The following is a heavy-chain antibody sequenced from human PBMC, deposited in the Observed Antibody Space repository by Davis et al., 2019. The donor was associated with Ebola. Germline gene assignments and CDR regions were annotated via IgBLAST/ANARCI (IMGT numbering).Heavy chain of an antibody. D-gene: IGHD3-22*01. V-gene: IGHV3-48*03. J-gene: IGHJ4*02. CDR1: GFTFSSYE. CDR3: ARVVTMIVVT. CDR2: ISSSGSTI. Sequence: PSETLSLTCAASGFTFSSYEMNWVRQAPGKGLEWVLYISSSGSTIYYADSVKGRFTISRDNAKNSLYLQMNSLRAEDTAVYYCARVVTMIVVTWGQGTLVTVSS.